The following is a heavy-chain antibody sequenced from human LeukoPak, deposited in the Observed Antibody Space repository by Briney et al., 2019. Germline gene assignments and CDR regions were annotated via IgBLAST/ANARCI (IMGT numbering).Heavy chain of an antibody. D-gene: IGHD6-19*01. CDR3: ARVAGPPYYYGMDV. CDR1: GGSISSYY. Sequence: SETLSLTCTVSGGSISSYYWSWIRQPPGKGLEWIGYIYYNGSTNYNPSLKSRVTISVDTSKNQFSLKLSSVTAADTAVYYCARVAGPPYYYGMDVWGQGTTVTVSS. V-gene: IGHV4-59*01. J-gene: IGHJ6*02. CDR2: IYYNGST.